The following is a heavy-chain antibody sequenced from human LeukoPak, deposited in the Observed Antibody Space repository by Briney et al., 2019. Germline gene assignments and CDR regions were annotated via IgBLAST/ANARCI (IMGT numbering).Heavy chain of an antibody. V-gene: IGHV1-2*02. D-gene: IGHD3-22*01. CDR3: ARDYLLYDTSGYYYLLRY. CDR1: GYSFTGYY. CDR2: INPNSGGT. J-gene: IGHJ4*02. Sequence: GASVKVSCKASGYSFTGYYMHWVRQAPGQGLEWMGWINPNSGGTGYAQKFQGRVTMTRDTSIGTAYMELSRLRSDDTAVYYCARDYLLYDTSGYYYLLRYWGQGTLVTVSS.